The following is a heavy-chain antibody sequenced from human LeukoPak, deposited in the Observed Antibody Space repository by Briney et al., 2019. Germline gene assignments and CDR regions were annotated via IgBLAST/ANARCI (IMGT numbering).Heavy chain of an antibody. Sequence: SVKVSCKASGGTFSSYTISWVRQAPGQGLEWMGRIIPILGIANYAQKFQGRVTITADESTSTAYMELSSLRSEDTAVYYCARADDSSGYSPFDYWGQGTLVTVSS. D-gene: IGHD3-22*01. V-gene: IGHV1-69*02. CDR1: GGTFSSYT. CDR2: IIPILGIA. J-gene: IGHJ4*02. CDR3: ARADDSSGYSPFDY.